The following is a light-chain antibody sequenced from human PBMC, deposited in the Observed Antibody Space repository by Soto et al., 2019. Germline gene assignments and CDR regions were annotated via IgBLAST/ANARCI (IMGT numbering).Light chain of an antibody. CDR2: DAS. J-gene: IGKJ4*01. CDR3: QQHLDFPYT. Sequence: DIQITHSPSSLSASVGDRVTISCQWTQDIGNYLIWYQQKPGKAPNLLIYDASDLKTGVPSRFSGSGSGTDFAFTISSLQPEDVATYYCQQHLDFPYTFGGGTKVDIK. V-gene: IGKV1-33*01. CDR1: QDIGNY.